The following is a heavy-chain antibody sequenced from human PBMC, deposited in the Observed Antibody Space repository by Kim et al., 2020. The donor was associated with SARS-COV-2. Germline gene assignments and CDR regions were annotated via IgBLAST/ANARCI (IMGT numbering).Heavy chain of an antibody. V-gene: IGHV3-7*01. CDR2: IKQDGSEK. J-gene: IGHJ3*02. CDR3: ARGFWDPDAFDI. CDR1: GFTFSNCW. D-gene: IGHD3-16*01. Sequence: GGSLRLSCAASGFTFSNCWLSWVRQAPGKGLEWVANIKQDGSEKYYVDSVKGRFTISRDNTQNSLYLQMNSLRAEDTAVYYCARGFWDPDAFDIWGQGT.